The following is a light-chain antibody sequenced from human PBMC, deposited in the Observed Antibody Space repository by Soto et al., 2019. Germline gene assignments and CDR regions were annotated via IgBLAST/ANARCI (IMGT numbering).Light chain of an antibody. CDR3: CSYAGTFVV. J-gene: IGLJ2*01. CDR2: DVS. V-gene: IGLV2-11*01. Sequence: QSVLTQPRSVSGXPGQSVTISCTGTSSDVGGYNYVSWYQQHPGEAPKLLIYDVSKRPSGVRDRFSGSKSGNTASLTISGLRADDEANYYCCSYAGTFVVFGGGTKLTVL. CDR1: SSDVGGYNY.